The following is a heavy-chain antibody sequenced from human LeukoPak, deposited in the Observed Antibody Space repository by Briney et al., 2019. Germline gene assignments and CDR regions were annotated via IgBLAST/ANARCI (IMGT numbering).Heavy chain of an antibody. D-gene: IGHD3-22*01. J-gene: IGHJ6*02. CDR3: ARTGDSSGYSVSYYYGMDV. V-gene: IGHV1-18*01. CDR1: GYTFTSYG. CDR2: ISAYNGNT. Sequence: GVSVKVSCKASGYTFTSYGISWVRQAPGQGLEWMGWISAYNGNTNYAQKLQGRVTMTTDTSTSTAYMELRSLRSDDTAVYYCARTGDSSGYSVSYYYGMDVWGQGTTVTVSS.